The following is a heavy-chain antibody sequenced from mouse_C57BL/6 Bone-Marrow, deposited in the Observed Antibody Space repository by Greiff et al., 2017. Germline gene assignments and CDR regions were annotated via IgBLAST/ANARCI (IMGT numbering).Heavy chain of an antibody. D-gene: IGHD2-2*01. CDR1: GFNIKNTY. CDR2: IDPANGNT. V-gene: IGHV14-3*01. Sequence: VTLKESVAELVRPGASVKLSCTASGFNIKNTYMHWVKQRPEQGLEWIGRIDPANGNTKYAPKFQGKATITADTSSNTAYRQLSSLTSEDTAIYYCAREGLRRGAWFAYWGQGTLVTVSA. J-gene: IGHJ3*01. CDR3: AREGLRRGAWFAY.